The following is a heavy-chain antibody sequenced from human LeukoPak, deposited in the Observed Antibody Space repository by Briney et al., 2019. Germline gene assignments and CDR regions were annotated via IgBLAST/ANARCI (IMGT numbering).Heavy chain of an antibody. V-gene: IGHV4-39*07. CDR2: IYYSGSS. J-gene: IGHJ4*02. Sequence: SETLSLTCSVSVGSISSSSSYWGWIRQPPGKGLEWIASIYYSGSSFDNPALKSRGTISVDTSKNQFSLKLSSVTAADTAVYYCARRADGSGRYFFDYWGQGTLVTVSS. D-gene: IGHD3-10*01. CDR1: VGSISSSSSY. CDR3: ARRADGSGRYFFDY.